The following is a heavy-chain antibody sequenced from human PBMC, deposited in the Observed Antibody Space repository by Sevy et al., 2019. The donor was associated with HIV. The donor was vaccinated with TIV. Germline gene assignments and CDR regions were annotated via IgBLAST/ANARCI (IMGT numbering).Heavy chain of an antibody. CDR1: GFTFSSYS. CDR2: ISSSSSTI. CDR3: SSPRDCSGGSCYRDAFDI. V-gene: IGHV3-48*01. Sequence: GGYLRLSCAASGFTFSSYSMNWVRQAPGKGLEGVSYISSSSSTIYYADSVKGRFTISRDNAKNSLYLQMNSLRAEDTVVYYWSSPRDCSGGSCYRDAFDIWGQGTMVPVSS. J-gene: IGHJ3*02. D-gene: IGHD2-15*01.